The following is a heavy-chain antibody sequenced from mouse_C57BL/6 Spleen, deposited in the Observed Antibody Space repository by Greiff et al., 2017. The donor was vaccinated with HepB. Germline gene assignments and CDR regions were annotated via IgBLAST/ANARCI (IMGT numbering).Heavy chain of an antibody. CDR1: GFTFSSYT. CDR2: ISGGGGNT. Sequence: EVKLVESGGGLVKPGGSLKLSCAASGFTFSSYTMSWVRQTQEKRLEWVATISGGGGNTYYPDSVKGRFTISRDNAKNTLYLQRSSLRSEDTALYYCARHYSNPSGFAYWGQGTLGTVAA. J-gene: IGHJ3*01. V-gene: IGHV5-9*01. CDR3: ARHYSNPSGFAY. D-gene: IGHD2-5*01.